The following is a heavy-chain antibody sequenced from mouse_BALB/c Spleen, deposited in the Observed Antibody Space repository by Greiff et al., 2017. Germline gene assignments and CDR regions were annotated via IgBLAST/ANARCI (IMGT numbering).Heavy chain of an antibody. CDR2: ISNLAYSI. Sequence: EVHLVESGGGLVQPGGSRKLSCAASGFTFSDYGMAWVRQAPGKGPEWVAFISNLAYSIYYADTVTGRFTISRENAKNTLYLEMSSLRSEDTAMYYCARDPSGTALCDYGGQGTTLTVSS. D-gene: IGHD4-1*01. V-gene: IGHV5-15*02. J-gene: IGHJ2*01. CDR1: GFTFSDYG. CDR3: ARDPSGTALCDY.